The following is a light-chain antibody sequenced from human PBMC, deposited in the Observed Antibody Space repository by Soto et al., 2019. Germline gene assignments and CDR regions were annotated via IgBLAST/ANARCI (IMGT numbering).Light chain of an antibody. V-gene: IGKV3-20*01. CDR3: QHYGTSPRGT. Sequence: DIVLTQSPGTLSLSPGERVTLSCRASQSVRSSYLAWYQQRPGQAPRLLIYDVSSRATGVPSRFSGSGSGTDYTLSISRLEPEDVAVYYCQHYGTSPRGTFGQGTKVEIK. CDR1: QSVRSSY. CDR2: DVS. J-gene: IGKJ1*01.